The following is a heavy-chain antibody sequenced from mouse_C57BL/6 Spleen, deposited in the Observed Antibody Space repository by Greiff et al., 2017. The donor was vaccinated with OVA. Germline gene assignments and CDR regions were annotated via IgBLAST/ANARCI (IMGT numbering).Heavy chain of an antibody. J-gene: IGHJ1*03. D-gene: IGHD1-1*01. CDR1: GYAFSSSW. V-gene: IGHV1-82*01. Sequence: QVHVKQSGPELVKPGASVKISCKASGYAFSSSWMNWVKQRPGKGLEWIGRIYPGDGDTNYNGKFKGKATLTADKSSSTAYMQLSSLTSEDSAVYFCAREAFYYGSSPWYFDVWGTGTTVTVSS. CDR2: IYPGDGDT. CDR3: AREAFYYGSSPWYFDV.